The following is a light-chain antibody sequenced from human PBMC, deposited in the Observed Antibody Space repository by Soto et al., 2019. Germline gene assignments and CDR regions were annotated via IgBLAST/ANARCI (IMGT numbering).Light chain of an antibody. J-gene: IGKJ1*01. CDR2: GAS. Sequence: EIVLTQSLGTLSLSPGERATLSCRASQSVSSSYLAWYQQKPGQSPRLLIFGASSRATGTPDRFSGSGSGTDLTLTISRLEPEDFAVYYCQQYDTSPRTFGQGTTVEIK. CDR3: QQYDTSPRT. CDR1: QSVSSSY. V-gene: IGKV3-20*01.